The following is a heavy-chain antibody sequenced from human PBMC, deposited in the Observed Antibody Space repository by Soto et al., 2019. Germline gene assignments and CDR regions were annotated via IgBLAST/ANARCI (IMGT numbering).Heavy chain of an antibody. J-gene: IGHJ4*02. V-gene: IGHV4-4*02. D-gene: IGHD1-26*01. CDR1: GDSISTNNW. CDR3: ASRYSYSWDSYFDY. CDR2: IYHSGST. Sequence: SETLSLTCAVSGDSISTNNWWSWVRQSPGKGLEWIGEIYHSGSTYYNPSLKSRVTISIDMSKSQFSLKLTSVTAADTAVYYCASRYSYSWDSYFDYWGQGTLVTVSS.